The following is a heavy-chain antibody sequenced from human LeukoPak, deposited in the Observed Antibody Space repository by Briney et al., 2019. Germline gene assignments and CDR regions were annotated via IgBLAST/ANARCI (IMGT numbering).Heavy chain of an antibody. CDR3: ARDVISSTSSFDP. V-gene: IGHV3-11*01. D-gene: IGHD2-2*01. J-gene: IGHJ5*02. CDR1: GFTFSDYY. CDR2: LSSSGSSI. Sequence: GGSLRLSCAASGFTFSDYYMSWIRQAPGKGLEWVSYLSSSGSSIYYADSVKGRFTISRDNAKNSLYLQMNSLRAEDTAVYYCARDVISSTSSFDPWGQGTLVPVSS.